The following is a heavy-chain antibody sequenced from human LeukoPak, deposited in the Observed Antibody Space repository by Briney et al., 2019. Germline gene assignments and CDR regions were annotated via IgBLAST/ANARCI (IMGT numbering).Heavy chain of an antibody. J-gene: IGHJ5*02. Sequence: SETLSLTCTVSGGSISSYYWSWLRQPPGKGLVWIGYIYYSGSTNYNPSLKSRVTISVDTSKNQFSLKLSSVTAADTAVYYCARVGYSYGTDWFDPWGQGTLVTVSS. CDR3: ARVGYSYGTDWFDP. CDR2: IYYSGST. D-gene: IGHD5-18*01. V-gene: IGHV4-59*01. CDR1: GGSISSYY.